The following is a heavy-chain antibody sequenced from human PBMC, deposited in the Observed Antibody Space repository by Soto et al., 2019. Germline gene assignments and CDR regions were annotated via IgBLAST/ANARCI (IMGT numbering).Heavy chain of an antibody. CDR1: GGTFSSYA. J-gene: IGHJ3*02. D-gene: IGHD3-22*01. Sequence: QVQLVQSGAEVKKPGSSVKVSCKASGGTFSSYAISWVRQAPGQGLEWMGGIIPIFGTANYAQKFQGRVTITADXXTXTXFMELSSLRSEDTAVYYCARETYYYDSSGYADAFDIWGQGTMVTVSS. CDR2: IIPIFGTA. V-gene: IGHV1-69*12. CDR3: ARETYYYDSSGYADAFDI.